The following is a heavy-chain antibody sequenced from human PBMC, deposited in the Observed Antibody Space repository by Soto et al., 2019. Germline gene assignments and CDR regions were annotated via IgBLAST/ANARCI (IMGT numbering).Heavy chain of an antibody. J-gene: IGHJ4*02. V-gene: IGHV1-2*04. CDR2: INPNSGGT. CDR1: GYTFTGYY. D-gene: IGHD3-10*01. Sequence: QVQLVQSGAEVKKPGASVKVSCKASGYTFTGYYMHWVRQAPGQGLEWMGWINPNSGGTNYAQKFRGWVTMTGDTSISTAYMELSRLRSDDTAVYYCARGLLWFGEFHFDYWGQGTLVTVSS. CDR3: ARGLLWFGEFHFDY.